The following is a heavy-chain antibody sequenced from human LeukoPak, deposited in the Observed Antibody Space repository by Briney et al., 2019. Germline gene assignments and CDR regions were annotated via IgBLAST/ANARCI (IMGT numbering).Heavy chain of an antibody. V-gene: IGHV3-21*01. J-gene: IGHJ4*02. CDR3: ASRIPFDY. CDR1: GFTFSTYW. CDR2: ISSSSSYI. Sequence: GGSLRLSCAASGFTFSTYWMSWVRQAPGKGLEWVSSISSSSSYIYYADSVKGRFTISRDNAKNSLYLQMNSLRAEDTAVYYCASRIPFDYWGQGTLVTVSS. D-gene: IGHD2-15*01.